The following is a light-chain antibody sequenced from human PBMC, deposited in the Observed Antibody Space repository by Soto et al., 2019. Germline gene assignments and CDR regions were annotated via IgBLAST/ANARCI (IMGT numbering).Light chain of an antibody. CDR3: NSYTSNSTYV. CDR1: SSDVGAFNY. V-gene: IGLV2-14*03. J-gene: IGLJ1*01. CDR2: DVS. Sequence: QSVLTQPASVSGSPGQAITISCSGTSSDVGAFNYVSWYQQHPGKAPKLMIYDVSNRPSGVSNRFSGSKSGNTASLTISGLRAEDEADYYCNSYTSNSTYVFGTGTKV.